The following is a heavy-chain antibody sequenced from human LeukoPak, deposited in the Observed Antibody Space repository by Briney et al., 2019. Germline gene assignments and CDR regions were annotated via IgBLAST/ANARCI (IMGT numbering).Heavy chain of an antibody. D-gene: IGHD3-10*02. J-gene: IGHJ5*02. Sequence: GASVKVSCKASGGTFSSYAISWVRQAPGQGLEWMGGIIPIFGTANYAQKFQGRVTITADESTSTAYMELSSLRPEDTAVYYCARGLMFGTPSEFDPWGQGTLVTVSS. V-gene: IGHV1-69*13. CDR3: ARGLMFGTPSEFDP. CDR1: GGTFSSYA. CDR2: IIPIFGTA.